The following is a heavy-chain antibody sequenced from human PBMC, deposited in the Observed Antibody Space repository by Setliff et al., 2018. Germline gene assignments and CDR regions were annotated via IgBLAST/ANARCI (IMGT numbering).Heavy chain of an antibody. CDR1: GFTFSNYG. V-gene: IGHV3-30*02. Sequence: PGGSLRLSCVASGFTFSNYGMHWVRQVPGKGLEWVTYIQHDGNIKHYADSVKGRCTISRDNSKNTLYLEMSSLRPEDTAVYYCAKVIGGYPPKPSDYWGQGTLVTVSS. D-gene: IGHD3-16*02. CDR2: IQHDGNIK. J-gene: IGHJ4*02. CDR3: AKVIGGYPPKPSDY.